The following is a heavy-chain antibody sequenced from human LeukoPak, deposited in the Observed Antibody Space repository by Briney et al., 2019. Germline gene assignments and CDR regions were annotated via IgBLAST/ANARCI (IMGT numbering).Heavy chain of an antibody. D-gene: IGHD5-24*01. CDR3: ARDVYGDGYNSFDY. V-gene: IGHV3-66*01. J-gene: IGHJ4*02. CDR2: LYSGGYSGGGP. Sequence: SGGSLRLSCAVSGFIVSSNHMIWVRQAPGKGLEWVLVLYSGGYSGGGPFYADSVKGRFTTSSDSSKNTLFLQMNSLRAEDTAVYYCARDVYGDGYNSFDYWGLGILVTVSS. CDR1: GFIVSSNH.